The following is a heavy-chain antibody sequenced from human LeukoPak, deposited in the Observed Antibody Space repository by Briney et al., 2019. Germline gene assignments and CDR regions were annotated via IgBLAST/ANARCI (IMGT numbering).Heavy chain of an antibody. CDR2: ISTSSSTI. V-gene: IGHV3-48*01. J-gene: IGHJ4*02. CDR1: GFTFSSYN. CDR3: ARTIAEAARFDY. D-gene: IGHD6-13*01. Sequence: PGGSLRLSCAASGFTFSSYNMNWVRQAPGKGLKWVSHISTSSSTIYYADSVKGRFTISRDNAKNSLYLQMNSLRAEDTAVYYCARTIAEAARFDYWGQGTLVAVSS.